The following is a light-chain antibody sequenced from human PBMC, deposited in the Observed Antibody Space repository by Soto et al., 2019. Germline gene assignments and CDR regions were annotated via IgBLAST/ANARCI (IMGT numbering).Light chain of an antibody. V-gene: IGKV2-24*01. CDR1: ESLVHSDGNTY. Sequence: EIVTTQTPLSSPVTLGQSASISCTSSESLVHSDGNTYLSWYQQRPGQPTRLLIYKVSERFTGVPERFSGSGAGTDFTLTISRVEAEDVGVYYCMQATQSHWTFGQGTKVNIK. J-gene: IGKJ1*01. CDR3: MQATQSHWT. CDR2: KVS.